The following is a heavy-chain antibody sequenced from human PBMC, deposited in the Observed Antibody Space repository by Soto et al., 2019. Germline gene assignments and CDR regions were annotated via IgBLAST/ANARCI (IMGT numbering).Heavy chain of an antibody. V-gene: IGHV1-69*01. CDR3: AGDRGSYSSGWSPHPAFDY. D-gene: IGHD6-19*01. Sequence: QVQLVQSGAEVKKPGSSVKVSCKASGGTFSSYAISWVRQAPGQGLEWMGGIIPIFGTANYAQKFQGRVTITADESTSTAYMELSSLRSEDTAVYYCAGDRGSYSSGWSPHPAFDYWGQGTLVTVSS. CDR1: GGTFSSYA. J-gene: IGHJ4*02. CDR2: IIPIFGTA.